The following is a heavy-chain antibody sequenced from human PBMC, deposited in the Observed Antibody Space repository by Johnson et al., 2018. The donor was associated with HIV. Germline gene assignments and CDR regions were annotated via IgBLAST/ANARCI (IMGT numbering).Heavy chain of an antibody. V-gene: IGHV3-66*01. CDR2: LYSGGNT. D-gene: IGHD6-13*01. CDR1: GFTFSNAW. CDR3: ARAGESQQLPLGDAFDV. J-gene: IGHJ3*01. Sequence: VQLVESGGGLVKPGGSLRVSCAASGFTFSNAWMSWVRQAPGKGLEWVSVLYSGGNTYYADSVRGRFTISRDNSKNTLYLQMSSLKVEDTAMYYCARAGESQQLPLGDAFDVWGQGTMVIVSS.